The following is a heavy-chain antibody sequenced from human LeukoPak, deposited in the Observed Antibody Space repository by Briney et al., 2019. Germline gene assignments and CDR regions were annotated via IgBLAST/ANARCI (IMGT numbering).Heavy chain of an antibody. CDR3: AAGYYDSSGYYYSPY. Sequence: SETLSLTCTVSGGSISSSSYYWGWIRQPPGTGQEWIGSIYYSGSTYYNPSLKSRVTISVDTSKNQFSLKLSSVTAADTAVYYCAAGYYDSSGYYYSPYWGQGTLVTVSS. J-gene: IGHJ4*02. D-gene: IGHD3-22*01. CDR2: IYYSGST. V-gene: IGHV4-39*01. CDR1: GGSISSSSYY.